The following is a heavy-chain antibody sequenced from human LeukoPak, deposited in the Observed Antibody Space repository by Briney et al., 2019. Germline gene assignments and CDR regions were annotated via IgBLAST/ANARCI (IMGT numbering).Heavy chain of an antibody. J-gene: IGHJ4*02. CDR1: GYTFTSYY. CDR2: INPSGGST. V-gene: IGHV1-46*01. Sequence: GASVKVSCKASGYTFTSYYMHWVRQAPGQGLEWMGIINPSGGSTSYAQKFQGRVTMTRETSTSTVYMELSSLRSEDTAVYYCARDQGLIVVVAATLADWGQGTLVTVSS. D-gene: IGHD2-15*01. CDR3: ARDQGLIVVVAATLAD.